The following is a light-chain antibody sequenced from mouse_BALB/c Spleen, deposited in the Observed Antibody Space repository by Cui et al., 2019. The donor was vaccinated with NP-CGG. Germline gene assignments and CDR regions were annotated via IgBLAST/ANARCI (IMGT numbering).Light chain of an antibody. V-gene: IGLV1*01. J-gene: IGLJ1*01. CDR3: ALWYSNHWV. CDR1: TGAVTTTNY. Sequence: AVVTQESALTTSPGETVTLTCRSNTGAVTTTNYANWVQEKPDHLFTGIIGGTNNRAPGVPARFSGSLIGDKAALTITGAQTEDEAIYFCALWYSNHWVFGGGTKLTVL. CDR2: GTN.